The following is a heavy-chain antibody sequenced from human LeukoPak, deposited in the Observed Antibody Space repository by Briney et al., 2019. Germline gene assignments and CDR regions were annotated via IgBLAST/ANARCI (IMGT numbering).Heavy chain of an antibody. CDR3: AGCPSTTLRGLFDY. V-gene: IGHV3-66*02. J-gene: IGHJ4*02. Sequence: PGGSLRLSCAASGFTVTGNYMSWVRQAPGKWLEWVSVIYSGGSTYYPDSVKGRFTISRDNSKNTVYLQMNNLRAEDTAVYYCAGCPSTTLRGLFDYWGQGTLVTVSS. CDR2: IYSGGST. D-gene: IGHD4-11*01. CDR1: GFTVTGNY.